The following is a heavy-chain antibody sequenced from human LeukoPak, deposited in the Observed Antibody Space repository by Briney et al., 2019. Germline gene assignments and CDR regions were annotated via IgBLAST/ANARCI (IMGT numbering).Heavy chain of an antibody. V-gene: IGHV3-7*01. Sequence: GSLRLSCAASGFTFSTSWMSWVRQAPGKGLEWVANIKQDGSEKYYVDSVKGRFTISRDNAKNSLYLQMNSLRAEDTAVYYCARSRHFDYWGQGTLVTVSS. J-gene: IGHJ4*02. CDR3: ARSRHFDY. CDR1: GFTFSTSW. CDR2: IKQDGSEK.